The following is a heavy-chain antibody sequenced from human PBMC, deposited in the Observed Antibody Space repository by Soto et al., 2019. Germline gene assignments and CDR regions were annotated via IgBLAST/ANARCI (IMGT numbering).Heavy chain of an antibody. CDR3: TRDRSTTLLDV. CDR1: GFTFSTYS. Sequence: EVQLVESGGGLAKPGGSLRLSCAASGFTFSTYSITWVRQAPGKGLEWVSSISGGSSYIYYADSVKGRFTISRDNARNSLYLQMNSLRAEDTAVYYCTRDRSTTLLDVWGQGTTVTVSS. V-gene: IGHV3-21*06. J-gene: IGHJ6*02. D-gene: IGHD2-2*01. CDR2: ISGGSSYI.